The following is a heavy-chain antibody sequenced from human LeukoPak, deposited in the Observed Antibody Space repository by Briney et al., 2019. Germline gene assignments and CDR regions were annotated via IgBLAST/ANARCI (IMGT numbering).Heavy chain of an antibody. Sequence: SETLSLTCTVSGGSFSSTTYHWGWIRQPPGTGLEWIGSVYYSGSTYYNQSLKSRVTISVHTSKNQFSLKLTSVTAADTAVYYCARQYYDSSGYYPWYFDYWGQGTLVTVSS. CDR2: VYYSGST. CDR3: ARQYYDSSGYYPWYFDY. V-gene: IGHV4-39*01. J-gene: IGHJ4*02. D-gene: IGHD3-22*01. CDR1: GGSFSSTTYH.